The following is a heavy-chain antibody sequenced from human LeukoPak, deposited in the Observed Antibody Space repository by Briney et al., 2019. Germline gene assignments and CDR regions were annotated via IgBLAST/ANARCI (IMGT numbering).Heavy chain of an antibody. CDR1: GFSLSNARMG. D-gene: IGHD5-18*01. V-gene: IGHV2-26*01. CDR2: IFWNDEK. Sequence: SGPTLVNPTETLTLTCTVSGFSLSNARMGVSWIRQPPGKALEWLAHIFWNDEKSYSTSLKSRLTISKDTSTSQVVLTMTNRDPVDTATYYCARIAPHTALVTNWFAPWGQGTLVTVSS. J-gene: IGHJ5*02. CDR3: ARIAPHTALVTNWFAP.